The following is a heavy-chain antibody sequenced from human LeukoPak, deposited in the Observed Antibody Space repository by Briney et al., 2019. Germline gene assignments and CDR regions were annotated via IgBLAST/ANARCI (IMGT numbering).Heavy chain of an antibody. CDR3: ARGLESSWYENYYYYYYMDV. CDR1: GGSISSSSYY. V-gene: IGHV4-39*07. D-gene: IGHD6-13*01. J-gene: IGHJ6*03. CDR2: IYYSGST. Sequence: SETLSLTCTVSGGSISSSSYYWGWIRQPPGKGLEWIGSIYYSGSTNYNPSLKSRVTISVDTSKNQFSLKLSSVTAADTAVYYCARGLESSWYENYYYYYYMDVWGKGTTVTVSS.